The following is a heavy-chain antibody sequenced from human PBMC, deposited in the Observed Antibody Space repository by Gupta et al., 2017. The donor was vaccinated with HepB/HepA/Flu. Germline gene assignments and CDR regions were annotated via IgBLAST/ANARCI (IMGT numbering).Heavy chain of an antibody. CDR2: IDWDDDK. J-gene: IGHJ3*02. CDR1: GFSLSTSGMR. V-gene: IGHV2-70*04. CDR3: ARIRSPYGGNSIGDAFDI. Sequence: VTLKESGPALVKPTQTLTLTCTFSGFSLSTSGMRVSWIRQPPGKALEWLARIDWDDDKFYSTSLKTRLTISKDTSKNQVVLTMTNMDPVDTATYYCARIRSPYGGNSIGDAFDIWGQGTMVTVSS. D-gene: IGHD4-23*01.